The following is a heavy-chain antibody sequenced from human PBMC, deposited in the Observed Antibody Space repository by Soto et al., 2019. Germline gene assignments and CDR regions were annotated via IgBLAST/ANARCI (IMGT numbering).Heavy chain of an antibody. D-gene: IGHD3-22*01. J-gene: IGHJ3*02. CDR2: ISAYNGNT. Sequence: ASVKVSCKASGYTFTSYGISCVRQAPGQGLEWMGWISAYNGNTNYAQKLQGRVTMTTDTSTSTAYMELRSLRSDDTAVYYCARGDSYTMIVVVRNAFDIWSQGTMVTVSS. CDR1: GYTFTSYG. V-gene: IGHV1-18*01. CDR3: ARGDSYTMIVVVRNAFDI.